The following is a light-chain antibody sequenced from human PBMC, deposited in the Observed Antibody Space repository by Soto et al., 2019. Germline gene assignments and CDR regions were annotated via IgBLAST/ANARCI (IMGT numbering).Light chain of an antibody. Sequence: DIQLTQSPSSLSASVGERVTLRCRASESIDIYLSWYQQKPGTAPKLLISAASTLQSGVPSSFSGSGSGTDFTLTISSLEPEDFATYYRKQFKNYVTFGKGTRREI. J-gene: IGKJ5*01. CDR1: ESIDIY. CDR2: AAS. CDR3: KQFKNYVT. V-gene: IGKV1-39*01.